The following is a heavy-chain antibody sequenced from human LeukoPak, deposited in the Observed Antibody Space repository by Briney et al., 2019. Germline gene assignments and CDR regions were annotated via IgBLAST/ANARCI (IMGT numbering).Heavy chain of an antibody. CDR1: GGSISSYY. CDR2: IYYSGST. V-gene: IGHV4-59*08. CDR3: ARGLGYCSGGSCYPVDAFDI. D-gene: IGHD2-15*01. J-gene: IGHJ3*02. Sequence: SETLSLTCTVSGGSISSYYWSWIRQPPGKGLEWIGYIYYSGSTYYNPSLKSRVTISVDTSKNQFSLKLSSVTAADTAVYYCARGLGYCSGGSCYPVDAFDIWGQGTMVTVSS.